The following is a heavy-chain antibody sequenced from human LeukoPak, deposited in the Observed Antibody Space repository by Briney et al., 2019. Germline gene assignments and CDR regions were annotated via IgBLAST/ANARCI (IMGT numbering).Heavy chain of an antibody. J-gene: IGHJ5*01. CDR1: GLTLSSYG. CDR3: AKDEGGYEREWYGWFAS. Sequence: GGSLSLSCAASGLTLSSYGMGWVRQAAGKGLEWVSSISEAGYSTYYADSVKGRFTISRDNSKNTFYLQMNSLRVEDTTTYYCAKDEGGYEREWYGWFASGGQEILVPVSS. CDR2: ISEAGYST. V-gene: IGHV3-23*01. D-gene: IGHD3-3*01.